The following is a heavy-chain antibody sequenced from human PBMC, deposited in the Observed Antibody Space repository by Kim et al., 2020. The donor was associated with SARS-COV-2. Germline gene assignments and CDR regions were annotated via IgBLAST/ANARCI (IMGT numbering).Heavy chain of an antibody. Sequence: GGSLRLSCATSGFTLSLYSMNWVRQSPGKGLEWVSHISGTGTITKHADSVRGRFTISRDNAKNSLFLQMNGLRAEDTAVYYCVRDNYWAFDNWGQGPMAT. D-gene: IGHD2-15*01. CDR2: ISGTGTIT. J-gene: IGHJ3*02. CDR1: GFTLSLYS. V-gene: IGHV3-48*04. CDR3: VRDNYWAFDN.